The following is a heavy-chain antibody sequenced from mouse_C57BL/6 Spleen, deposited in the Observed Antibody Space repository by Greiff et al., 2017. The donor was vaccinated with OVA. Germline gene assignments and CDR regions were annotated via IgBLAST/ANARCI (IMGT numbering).Heavy chain of an antibody. J-gene: IGHJ2*01. D-gene: IGHD2-12*01. Sequence: QVHVKQSGTELVKPGASVKLSCKASGYTFTSYWMHWVKQRPGQGLEWIGNINPSNGGTNYNEKFKSKATLTVDKSSSTAYMQLSSLTSEDSAVYYCARYRFYYGDYWGQGTTLTVSS. V-gene: IGHV1-53*01. CDR3: ARYRFYYGDY. CDR2: INPSNGGT. CDR1: GYTFTSYW.